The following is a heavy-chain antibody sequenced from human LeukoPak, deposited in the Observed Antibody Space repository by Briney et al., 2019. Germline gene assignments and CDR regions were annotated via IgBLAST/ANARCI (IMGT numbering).Heavy chain of an antibody. CDR1: GFTFNNYG. D-gene: IGHD3-10*01. J-gene: IGHJ4*02. Sequence: HPGGSLRLSCAASGFTFNNYGMSWVRQAPGKGLEWVSAISGSGGNTYNADSVKGRFTISRDNSKNTLYLQMNSLRAEDTAVYYCANLALWRGSGTSRPIDYWGQGTLVTVSS. CDR2: ISGSGGNT. V-gene: IGHV3-23*01. CDR3: ANLALWRGSGTSRPIDY.